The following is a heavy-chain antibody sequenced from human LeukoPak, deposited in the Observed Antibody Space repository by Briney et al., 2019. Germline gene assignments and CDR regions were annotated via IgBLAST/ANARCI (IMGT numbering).Heavy chain of an antibody. CDR2: ISVSDGNT. V-gene: IGHV3-23*01. CDR1: GFSFVNYA. J-gene: IGHJ4*02. D-gene: IGHD3-10*01. Sequence: GGSLRLSCAASGFSFVNYAMAWVRQAPGTGLAWVSTISVSDGNTQYADSVKGRFTISRDNSKNTLYLQMNSLRAEDTAVYYCASWPGAWYGEDFWGQGTLVTVSS. CDR3: ASWPGAWYGEDF.